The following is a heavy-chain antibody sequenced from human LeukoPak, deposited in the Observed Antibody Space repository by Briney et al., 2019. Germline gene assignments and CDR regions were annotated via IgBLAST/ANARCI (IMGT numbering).Heavy chain of an antibody. J-gene: IGHJ4*02. CDR2: ISGSGDST. CDR1: GFTFSNYA. V-gene: IGHV3-23*01. Sequence: PGGSLRLSCAATGFTFSNYAMSWVRQAPGKGLEWVSAISGSGDSTYYADSVKGRFTISRDNSKSTLYLQMNSLRAEDTAVYYCGKDQNVAAAGLPYDYWGQGTLVTVSS. CDR3: GKDQNVAAAGLPYDY. D-gene: IGHD6-13*01.